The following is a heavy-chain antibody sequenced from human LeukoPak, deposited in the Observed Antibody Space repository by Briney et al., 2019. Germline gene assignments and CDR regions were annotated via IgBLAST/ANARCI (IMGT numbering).Heavy chain of an antibody. CDR2: IYPGDSDT. CDR3: ARHLSGYCSSTSCSTLGLGWFDP. CDR1: GYSFTSYW. J-gene: IGHJ5*02. Sequence: GESLKISCKGSGYSFTSYWIGWVRQMPGKGLEWMGIIYPGDSDTRYSPSFQGQVTISADKSISTAYLQWSSLKASDTAMYYCARHLSGYCSSTSCSTLGLGWFDPWGQGTLVTVSS. D-gene: IGHD2-2*01. V-gene: IGHV5-51*01.